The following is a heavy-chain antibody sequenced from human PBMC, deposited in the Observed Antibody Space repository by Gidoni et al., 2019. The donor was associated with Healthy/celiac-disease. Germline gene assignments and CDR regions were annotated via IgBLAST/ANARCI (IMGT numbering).Heavy chain of an antibody. D-gene: IGHD1-26*01. V-gene: IGHV3-15*01. Sequence: EVQLVESGGGWVKPGGSRRLACAASGFTFSNAWMSGVRQAPGKGLEWVGRIKSKTDGGTTDYAAPVKGRFTISRDDSKNTLYLQMNSLKTEDTAVYYCTTERWELPDYWGQGTLVTVSS. CDR2: IKSKTDGGTT. CDR1: GFTFSNAW. J-gene: IGHJ4*02. CDR3: TTERWELPDY.